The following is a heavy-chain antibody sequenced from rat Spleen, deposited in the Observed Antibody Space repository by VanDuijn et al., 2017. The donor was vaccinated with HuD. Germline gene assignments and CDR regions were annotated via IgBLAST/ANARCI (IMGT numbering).Heavy chain of an antibody. V-gene: IGHV3-3*01. CDR3: ARARYSGGRLDY. Sequence: VQLQESGPGLVKPSQSLSLTCSVSVYSITSSYNWNWIRKFPGDKLEWMAYINSAGSTVYNPSLTSRISITRDTSRNQFFLHLNSVTTEDTATYYCARARYSGGRLDYWGQGVMVTVSS. CDR2: INSAGST. J-gene: IGHJ2*01. D-gene: IGHD1-1*01. CDR1: VYSITSSYN.